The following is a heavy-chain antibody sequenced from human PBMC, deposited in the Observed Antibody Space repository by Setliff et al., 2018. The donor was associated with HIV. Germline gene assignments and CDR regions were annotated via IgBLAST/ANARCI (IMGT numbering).Heavy chain of an antibody. J-gene: IGHJ4*02. D-gene: IGHD3-3*01. CDR3: VSGPLSGYGYYFDY. Sequence: PSETLSLTCAVYGGSLSAYSWIWIRQPPEKGLEWIGEINHSRSTKYNPSLKSRVTISLDTSKNQFSLKLRSVTAADTAVYYCVSGPLSGYGYYFDYWGQGALVTVSS. CDR2: INHSRST. CDR1: GGSLSAYS. V-gene: IGHV4-34*01.